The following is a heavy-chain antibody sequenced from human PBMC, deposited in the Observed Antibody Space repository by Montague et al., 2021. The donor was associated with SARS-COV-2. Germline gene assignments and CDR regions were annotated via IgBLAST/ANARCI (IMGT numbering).Heavy chain of an antibody. J-gene: IGHJ4*02. CDR2: ISDSWST. CDR3: ARLYSATLPVVY. CDR1: GGSISSFY. Sequence: SETLSLTCTVSGGSISSFYWSWFRQPPGKGLEWIGYISDSWSTNYNLSLTSRVTMSVDTSKNQFSLKVNSVTAADTAVYYCARLYSATLPVVYWGQGTLVTVSS. V-gene: IGHV4-59*08. D-gene: IGHD2-15*01.